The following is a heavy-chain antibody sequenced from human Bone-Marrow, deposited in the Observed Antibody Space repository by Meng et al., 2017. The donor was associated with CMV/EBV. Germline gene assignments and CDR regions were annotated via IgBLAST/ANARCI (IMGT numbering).Heavy chain of an antibody. V-gene: IGHV4-34*01. Sequence: SETLSLTCAVYGGSFSGHYWSWIRQSPGKGLEWIGEINHIGSTNYNPSLKSRVTISVDTSKNQFSLKLRSVTAADTGVYYCARGRSYPPWGQGTQVTGSS. CDR2: INHIGST. D-gene: IGHD1-26*01. CDR3: ARGRSYPP. CDR1: GGSFSGHY. J-gene: IGHJ5*02.